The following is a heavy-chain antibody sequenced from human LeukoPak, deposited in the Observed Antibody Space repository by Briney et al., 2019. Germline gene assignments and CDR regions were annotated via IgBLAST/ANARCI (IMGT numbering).Heavy chain of an antibody. J-gene: IGHJ3*02. D-gene: IGHD3-22*01. V-gene: IGHV3-7*01. CDR2: IKQNGSEK. Sequence: PGGSLRLSCAASVFTFSSYGMSWVRQAPGKGLEWVANIKQNGSEKYYVDSVKGRFTISRDNAKNSLYLQMNSLRAEDTAVYYCAREPNSHYYDSSGPAGGDAFDIWGQGTMVTVSS. CDR1: VFTFSSYG. CDR3: AREPNSHYYDSSGPAGGDAFDI.